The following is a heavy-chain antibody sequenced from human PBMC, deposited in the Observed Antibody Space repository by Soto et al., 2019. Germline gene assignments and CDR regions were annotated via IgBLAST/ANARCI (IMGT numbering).Heavy chain of an antibody. D-gene: IGHD2-2*01. J-gene: IGHJ5*02. CDR3: VRRYCSRTSCLAGFDP. Sequence: WETLSLTCAVYGGSFSGNYWTWIRQPPGKGLEWIGEVNHSGSAKYNPSLKSRVTMSVDTSKNQISLKLTSLTAADTALYYCVRRYCSRTSCLAGFDPWGRGTQVTVSS. CDR2: VNHSGSA. CDR1: GGSFSGNY. V-gene: IGHV4-34*01.